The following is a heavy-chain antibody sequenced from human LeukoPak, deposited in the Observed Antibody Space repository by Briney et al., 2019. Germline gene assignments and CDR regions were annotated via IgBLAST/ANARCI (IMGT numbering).Heavy chain of an antibody. V-gene: IGHV3-7*04. J-gene: IGHJ4*02. CDR3: ARVVPAADY. CDR1: GFTLSSYW. CDR2: IKQDGSEK. D-gene: IGHD2-2*01. Sequence: PGGSLRLSCAASGFTLSSYWMSWVRQAPGKGLEWVASIKQDGSEKYYVDSVKGRFTISRDNAKNSLYLQMNSLRAEDTAVYYCARVVPAADYWGQGTLVTVSS.